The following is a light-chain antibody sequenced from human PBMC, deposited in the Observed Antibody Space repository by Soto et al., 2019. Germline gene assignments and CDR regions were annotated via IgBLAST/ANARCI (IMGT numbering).Light chain of an antibody. Sequence: QPVLTQSPSASASLGASVKLTCTLSSGHSSYAIAWRQQQPEKGPRYLMKLSSDGSHSKGGGIPDRFSGSSSGAERYLTISRLQSEDEADYYCQTWDTGARVVFGGGTKVTVL. CDR3: QTWDTGARVV. J-gene: IGLJ2*01. V-gene: IGLV4-69*01. CDR1: SGHSSYA. CDR2: LSSDGSH.